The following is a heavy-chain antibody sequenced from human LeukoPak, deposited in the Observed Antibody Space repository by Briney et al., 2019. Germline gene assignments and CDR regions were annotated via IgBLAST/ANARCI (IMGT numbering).Heavy chain of an antibody. D-gene: IGHD2-2*01. CDR1: GGTFSSYA. J-gene: IGHJ4*02. V-gene: IGHV1-69*01. CDR3: ASWRTHRGVVPAAEPTDY. CDR2: IIPIFGTA. Sequence: SVKVSCKASGGTFSSYAISWVRQAPGQGLEWMGGIIPIFGTANYAQKFQGRVTITADESTSTAYMELSSLRSEDTAVYYCASWRTHRGVVPAAEPTDYWGQGTLVTVSS.